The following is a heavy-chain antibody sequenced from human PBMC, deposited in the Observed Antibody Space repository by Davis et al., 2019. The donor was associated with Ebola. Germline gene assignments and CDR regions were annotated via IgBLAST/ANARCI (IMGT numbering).Heavy chain of an antibody. Sequence: GGSLRLSCAASGFTFSRSAMSWVRQAPGKGLEWVSAISGSGGSTYYADSVKGRFSISSDNSTNTLSLQMNSLRAEETAVYYCAKAQRYYYNAVDVWGQGTTVTVSS. D-gene: IGHD6-25*01. CDR2: ISGSGGST. CDR1: GFTFSRSA. V-gene: IGHV3-23*01. CDR3: AKAQRYYYNAVDV. J-gene: IGHJ6*02.